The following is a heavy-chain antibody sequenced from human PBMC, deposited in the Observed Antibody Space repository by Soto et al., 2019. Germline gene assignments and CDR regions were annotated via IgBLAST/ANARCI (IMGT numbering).Heavy chain of an antibody. V-gene: IGHV3-21*01. J-gene: IGHJ4*02. CDR1: GFTFSSYS. Sequence: PGGSLRLSCAASGFTFSSYSMNWVRQAPGKGLEWVSSISSSSSYIYYADSVKGRFTISRDNAKNSLYLQMNSLRAEDTAVYYCARDSPDSGSYYGNYWGQGTLVTVSS. CDR3: ARDSPDSGSYYGNY. D-gene: IGHD1-26*01. CDR2: ISSSSSYI.